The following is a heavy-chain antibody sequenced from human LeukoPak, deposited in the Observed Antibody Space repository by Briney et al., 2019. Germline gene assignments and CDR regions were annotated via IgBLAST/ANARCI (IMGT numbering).Heavy chain of an antibody. J-gene: IGHJ3*02. CDR1: GYSFTTYW. V-gene: IGHV5-10-1*01. CDR2: IDPSDSYT. D-gene: IGHD2-15*01. CDR3: ARKVVAATDDAFDI. Sequence: GESLKISCKGSGYSFTTYWISWVRQMPGKGLEWMGRIDPSDSYTNYSPSFQGHVTISADKSISTAYLQWSSLKASDTAMYYCARKVVAATDDAFDIWGQGTMVTVSS.